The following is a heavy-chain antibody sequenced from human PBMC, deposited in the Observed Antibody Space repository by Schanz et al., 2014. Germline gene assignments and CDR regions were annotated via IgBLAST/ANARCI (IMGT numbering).Heavy chain of an antibody. CDR3: ARDAADFYDILTEEDY. CDR1: GYTFTTYA. Sequence: QVQLVQSGAEVKKPGASVRVSCKASGYTFTTYAMSWVRQAPGQRLEWMGWINTGSGNTKYPQKLQGRVTMTTDTSTSTAYMELRSLRSDDTAVYYCARDAADFYDILTEEDYWGQGTLVTVSS. J-gene: IGHJ4*02. CDR2: INTGSGNT. V-gene: IGHV1-18*01. D-gene: IGHD3-9*01.